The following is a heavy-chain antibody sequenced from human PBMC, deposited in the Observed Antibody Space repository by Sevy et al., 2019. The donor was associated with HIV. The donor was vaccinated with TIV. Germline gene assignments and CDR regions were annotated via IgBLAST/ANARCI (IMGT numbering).Heavy chain of an antibody. V-gene: IGHV3-11*06. CDR2: ISSSSSYT. D-gene: IGHD3-10*01. Sequence: GGSLRLSCAASGFTFSDYYMSWIRQAPGKGLEWVSYISSSSSYTNYADSVKGRFTISRDNAKNSLYLQMNSLRAEDTAVYYCARANLDYYWNDGSGYYYYYGMDVWGQGTTVTVSS. J-gene: IGHJ6*02. CDR1: GFTFSDYY. CDR3: ARANLDYYWNDGSGYYYYYGMDV.